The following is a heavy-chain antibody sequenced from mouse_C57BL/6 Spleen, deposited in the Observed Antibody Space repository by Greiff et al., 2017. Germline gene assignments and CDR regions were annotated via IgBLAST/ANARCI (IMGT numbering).Heavy chain of an antibody. V-gene: IGHV5-17*01. CDR3: ARRYYSNYDWYFDV. CDR1: GFTFSDYG. CDR2: ISSGSSTI. D-gene: IGHD2-5*01. J-gene: IGHJ1*03. Sequence: EVNVVESGGGLVKPGGSLKLSCAASGFTFSDYGMHWVRQAPEKGLEWVAYISSGSSTIYYADTVKGRFTISRDNAKNTLFLQMTSLRSEDTAMYYGARRYYSNYDWYFDVWGTGTTVTVSS.